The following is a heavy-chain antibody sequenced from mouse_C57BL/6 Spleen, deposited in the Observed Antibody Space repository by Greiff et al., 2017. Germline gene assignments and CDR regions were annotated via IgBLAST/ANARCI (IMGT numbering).Heavy chain of an antibody. CDR2: ISDGGRYT. CDR3: AADGYYWYFDV. CDR1: GFTFSSYA. V-gene: IGHV5-4*01. D-gene: IGHD2-3*01. J-gene: IGHJ1*03. Sequence: EVQLLESGGGLVQPGGSLKLSCAASGFTFSSYAMSWVRQTPETRLEWVAPISDGGRYTYSPDHVTGRFTISRDNAKNNLYLQMSHLKSEDTAMYYCAADGYYWYFDVWGTGTTVTVSS.